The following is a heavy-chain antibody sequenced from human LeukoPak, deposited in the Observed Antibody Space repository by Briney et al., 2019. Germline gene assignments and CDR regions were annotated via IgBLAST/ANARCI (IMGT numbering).Heavy chain of an antibody. CDR3: AKNPRGTIAAAAPRPDY. CDR1: GFTFNSYG. CDR2: IRYDGSNI. D-gene: IGHD6-13*01. J-gene: IGHJ4*02. Sequence: PGGSLRLSCAASGFTFNSYGMHWVRQAPGKGLEWVAFIRYDGSNIYYADSVKGRFTISRDNSKNTLFLQMNSLRAEDTAMYYCAKNPRGTIAAAAPRPDYWGQGTLVTVSS. V-gene: IGHV3-30*02.